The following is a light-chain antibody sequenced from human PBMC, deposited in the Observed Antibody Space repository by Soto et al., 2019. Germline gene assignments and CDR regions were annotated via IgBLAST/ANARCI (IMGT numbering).Light chain of an antibody. V-gene: IGKV3-20*01. Sequence: EIVVTQSPDTLSVSPGDRAILSCRASQTVSSYLAWYQQKPGQAPRLLIYDASTRATGIPARFSGSGSGTDFTLTISRLEPEDFAVYFCGQFVSAPPRTFGQGTKVDIK. CDR2: DAS. CDR3: GQFVSAPPRT. J-gene: IGKJ1*01. CDR1: QTVSSY.